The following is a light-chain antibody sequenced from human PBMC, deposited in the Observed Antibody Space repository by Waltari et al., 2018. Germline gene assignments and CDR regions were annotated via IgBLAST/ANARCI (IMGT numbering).Light chain of an antibody. V-gene: IGKV3-20*01. J-gene: IGKJ1*01. Sequence: LTQSPGTLSLSPGERAPLSCRASQNIGTYLVWYQQKPDQPPRLLMYAASRRATGVPDRFSGSGSGTDFSLTISRLEPEDFAVYYCQNHERLPATFGQGTRVEIK. CDR1: QNIGTY. CDR3: QNHERLPAT. CDR2: AAS.